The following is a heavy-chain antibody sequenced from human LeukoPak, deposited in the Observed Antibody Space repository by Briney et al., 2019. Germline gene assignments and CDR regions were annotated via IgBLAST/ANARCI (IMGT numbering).Heavy chain of an antibody. CDR1: GFTFSSYG. Sequence: QPGRSLRLSCAASGFTFSSYGMHWVRQAPGKGLEWVAVISYDGSNKYYADSVKGRITISRDNSKNTLYLQMNSLRAEDTAVYYCAKSQIVGATKVSDYCDYWGQGTLVTVSS. CDR3: AKSQIVGATKVSDYCDY. D-gene: IGHD1-26*01. CDR2: ISYDGSNK. V-gene: IGHV3-30*18. J-gene: IGHJ4*02.